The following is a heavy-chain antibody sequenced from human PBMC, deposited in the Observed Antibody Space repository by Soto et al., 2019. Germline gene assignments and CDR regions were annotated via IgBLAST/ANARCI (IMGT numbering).Heavy chain of an antibody. Sequence: QVQLVQSGAEVKEPGASVKVSCKASGYTCTGYYMNWVRQAPGQGLEWMGWINPNSGVTNYAQKFQGWVTMTRDTSISTADMELSRRRSDDTAVYYCASSAYSSGWHAPYYYYYYGMDVWGQGTTVTVSS. CDR2: INPNSGVT. CDR3: ASSAYSSGWHAPYYYYYYGMDV. CDR1: GYTCTGYY. D-gene: IGHD6-19*01. V-gene: IGHV1-2*04. J-gene: IGHJ6*02.